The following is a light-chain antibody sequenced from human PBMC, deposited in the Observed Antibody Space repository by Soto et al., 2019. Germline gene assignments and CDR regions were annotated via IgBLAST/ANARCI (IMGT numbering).Light chain of an antibody. CDR2: DDD. Sequence: QSVLTQPPSVSAAPRQRVTISCSGSSSNIGGNSVSWYQQLPGTAPKLLIYDDDKRPSGIPDRFSGSKSGTSATLGISGLQAEDEADYYCCSYAGSYTLYVFGTGTKVTVL. J-gene: IGLJ1*01. CDR1: SSNIGGNS. CDR3: CSYAGSYTLYV. V-gene: IGLV1-51*01.